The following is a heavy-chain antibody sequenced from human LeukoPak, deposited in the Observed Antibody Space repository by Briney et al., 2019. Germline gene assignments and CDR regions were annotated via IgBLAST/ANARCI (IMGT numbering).Heavy chain of an antibody. CDR1: GFTFNNYA. D-gene: IGHD4-23*01. CDR3: AKDWTTVVTPKGYYFDS. J-gene: IGHJ4*02. CDR2: ISTTGGST. V-gene: IGHV3-23*01. Sequence: GGSLRLSSAASGFTFNNYAMSWVRQAPGKGLEWVSGISTTGGSTYYADSVKGRFATSRDNSNNTLYLQMNSLRDEDTAVYYCAKDWTTVVTPKGYYFDSWGQGTLVTVSS.